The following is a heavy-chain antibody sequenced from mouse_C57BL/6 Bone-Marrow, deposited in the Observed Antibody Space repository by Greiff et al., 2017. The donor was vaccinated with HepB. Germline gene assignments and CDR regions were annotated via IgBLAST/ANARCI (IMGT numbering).Heavy chain of an antibody. CDR2: IYPRSGNT. CDR1: GYTFTSYG. V-gene: IGHV1-81*01. D-gene: IGHD1-1*01. J-gene: IGHJ1*03. Sequence: VQLQQSGAELARPGASVKLSCKASGYTFTSYGISWVKQRTGQGLEWIGEIYPRSGNTYYNEKFKGKATLTADKSSSTAYMELRSLTSEDSAVYFCARYHYYGSSYWYFDVWGTGTTVTVSS. CDR3: ARYHYYGSSYWYFDV.